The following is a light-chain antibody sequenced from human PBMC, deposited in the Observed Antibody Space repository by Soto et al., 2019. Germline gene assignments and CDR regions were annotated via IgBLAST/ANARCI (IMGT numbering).Light chain of an antibody. V-gene: IGKV3-11*01. Sequence: EIVLTQSPAILSLSPGERATVSCGASQSVGTYLDWFQQKLGQAPRLLIYDASNRATGIPARFSGSGSGTDFTLTISSLEPEDFAVYYCQQRVNWLTFGGGTKVEL. CDR1: QSVGTY. CDR3: QQRVNWLT. CDR2: DAS. J-gene: IGKJ4*01.